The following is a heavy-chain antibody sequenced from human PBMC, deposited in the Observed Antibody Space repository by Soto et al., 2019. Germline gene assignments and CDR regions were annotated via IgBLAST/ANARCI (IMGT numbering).Heavy chain of an antibody. D-gene: IGHD1-7*01. CDR2: INQDGSEK. V-gene: IGHV3-7*01. Sequence: XLRGSGAASGFTFDNWMSWVRQAPGKGLEWVANINQDGSEKYYVDSVKGRFTISRDNAKNSLYLQMDSLRGADTAVYYCARAPATGTVDYWGQGTLVTVYS. J-gene: IGHJ4*02. CDR1: GFTFDNW. CDR3: ARAPATGTVDY.